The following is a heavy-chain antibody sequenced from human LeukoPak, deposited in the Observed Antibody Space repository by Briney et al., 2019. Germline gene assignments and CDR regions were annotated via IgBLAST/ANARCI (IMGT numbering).Heavy chain of an antibody. Sequence: ASVKVSCKASGYTFSNYGISWVRQAPGQELEWMGWISAYNGNTNYAQKVQGRVTMTTDTSTSTAYMELRSLRSDDTAVYYCARSRDGYNPTADYWGQGTLVTVSS. CDR3: ARSRDGYNPTADY. D-gene: IGHD5-24*01. J-gene: IGHJ4*02. V-gene: IGHV1-18*01. CDR1: GYTFSNYG. CDR2: ISAYNGNT.